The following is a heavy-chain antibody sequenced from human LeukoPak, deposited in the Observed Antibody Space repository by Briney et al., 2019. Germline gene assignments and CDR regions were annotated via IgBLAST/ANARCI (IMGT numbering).Heavy chain of an antibody. Sequence: ASVKVSCKASGYTFTSYAMNWVRQAPGQGLEWMGWINTNTGNPTYAQGFTGRFVFSLDTSVSTAYLQISSLKAEDTAVYYCARDFLLEGYRLTYGMDVWGQGTTVTVSS. CDR2: INTNTGNP. J-gene: IGHJ6*02. CDR3: ARDFLLEGYRLTYGMDV. V-gene: IGHV7-4-1*02. D-gene: IGHD1-26*01. CDR1: GYTFTSYA.